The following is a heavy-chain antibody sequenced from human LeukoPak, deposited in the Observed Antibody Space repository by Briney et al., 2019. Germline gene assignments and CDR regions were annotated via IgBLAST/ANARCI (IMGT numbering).Heavy chain of an antibody. Sequence: ASVTVSCTASGYTFTSYDINWVRQAPGQGLEWMGWMNPNSGNTGYAQKFQGRVTMTRNTSISTAYMELSSLRSEDTAVYYCARGRVAVADYWGQGTLVTVSS. J-gene: IGHJ4*02. D-gene: IGHD6-19*01. V-gene: IGHV1-8*01. CDR2: MNPNSGNT. CDR1: GYTFTSYD. CDR3: ARGRVAVADY.